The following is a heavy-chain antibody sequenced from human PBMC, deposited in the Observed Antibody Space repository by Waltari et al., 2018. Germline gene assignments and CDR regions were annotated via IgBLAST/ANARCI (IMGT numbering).Heavy chain of an antibody. CDR2: ISGSGGST. V-gene: IGHV3-23*04. CDR1: GFTFSSYA. Sequence: EVQLVESGGGLVQPGGSLRLSCAASGFTFSSYAMSWVRQAPGKGVELVSAISGSGGSTYYADSVKGRFTISRDNSKNTLYLQMNSLRAEDTAVYYCAKARDSSGYYADYWGQGTLVTVSS. D-gene: IGHD3-22*01. J-gene: IGHJ4*02. CDR3: AKARDSSGYYADY.